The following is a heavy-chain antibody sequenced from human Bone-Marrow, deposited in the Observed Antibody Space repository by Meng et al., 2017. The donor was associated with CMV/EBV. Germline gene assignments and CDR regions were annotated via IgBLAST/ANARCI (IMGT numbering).Heavy chain of an antibody. CDR1: GGSFSGYY. CDR3: ARSPLGGWWFDP. V-gene: IGHV4-34*01. J-gene: IGHJ5*02. D-gene: IGHD2-15*01. CDR2: INHSGST. Sequence: SETLSLTCAVYGGSFSGYYWSWIRQPPGKGLEWIGEINHSGSTNYNPSLKSRVTISVDTSKNQFSLQLNSVTPEDTAVYYCARSPLGGWWFDPWGQGTLATVSS.